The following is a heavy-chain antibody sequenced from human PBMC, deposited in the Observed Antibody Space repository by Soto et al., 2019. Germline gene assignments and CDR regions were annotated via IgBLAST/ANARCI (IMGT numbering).Heavy chain of an antibody. D-gene: IGHD5-18*01. CDR2: IYYSGST. Sequence: PSETLSLTCTVSGGSISSGGYYWSWIRQHPGKGLEWIGYIYYSGSTYYNPSLKSRVTISVDTSKNQFSLKLSSVTAADTAVYYCARGFKGSYGPYFDYWGQGTLVTVSS. CDR3: ARGFKGSYGPYFDY. V-gene: IGHV4-31*03. CDR1: GGSISSGGYY. J-gene: IGHJ4*02.